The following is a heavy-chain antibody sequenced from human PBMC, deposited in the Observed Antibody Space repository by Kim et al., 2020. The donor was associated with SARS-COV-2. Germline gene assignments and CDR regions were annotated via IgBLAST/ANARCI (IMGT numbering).Heavy chain of an antibody. Sequence: ASVKVSCKASGYTFTGYYMHWVRQAPGQGLEWMGWINPNSGGTNYAQKFQGRVTMTRDTSISTAYMELSRLRSDDTAVYYCARVRTVETHSWYNQGSSFGYWGQGTLVTVSS. CDR1: GYTFTGYY. J-gene: IGHJ4*02. CDR3: ARVRTVETHSWYNQGSSFGY. D-gene: IGHD6-13*01. V-gene: IGHV1-2*02. CDR2: INPNSGGT.